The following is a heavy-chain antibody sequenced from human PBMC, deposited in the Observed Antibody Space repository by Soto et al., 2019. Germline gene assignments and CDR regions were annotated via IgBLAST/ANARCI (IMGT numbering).Heavy chain of an antibody. CDR1: GFTFSSYW. CDR3: ARDSRPLPYYYYMDV. J-gene: IGHJ6*03. CDR2: INSDGSST. D-gene: IGHD6-13*01. Sequence: GGSLRLSCAASGFTFSSYWMHWVRQAPGKGLVWVSRINSDGSSTSYADSVKGRFTISRDNAKNTLYLQMNSLRAEDTAVYYCARDSRPLPYYYYMDVWGKGTTVTVSS. V-gene: IGHV3-74*01.